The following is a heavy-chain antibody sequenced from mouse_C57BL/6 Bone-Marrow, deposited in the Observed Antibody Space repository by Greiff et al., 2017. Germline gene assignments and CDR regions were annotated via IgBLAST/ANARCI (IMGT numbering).Heavy chain of an antibody. V-gene: IGHV1-81*01. J-gene: IGHJ2*01. CDR1: GYTFTSYG. CDR2: IYPRSGNT. CDR3: ARNGYYGGYYFDY. D-gene: IGHD2-3*01. Sequence: VKLVESGAELARPGASVKLSCKASGYTFTSYGISWVKQRTGQGLEWIGEIYPRSGNTYYNEKFKGKATLTADKSSSTAYMELRSLTSEDSAVYFCARNGYYGGYYFDYWGQGTTLTVSS.